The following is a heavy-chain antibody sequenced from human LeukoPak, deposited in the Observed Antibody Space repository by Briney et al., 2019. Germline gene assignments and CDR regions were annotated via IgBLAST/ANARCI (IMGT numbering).Heavy chain of an antibody. D-gene: IGHD3-10*01. CDR1: GYTFTSYG. CDR3: ARVEELYYFDY. CDR2: ISACNGNT. J-gene: IGHJ4*02. Sequence: GASVKVSCKASGYTFTSYGISWVRQDPGRGREWMGWISACNGNTNYAQKLQGRVTMTTDTSTSTAYMELRSLRSDDTAVYYCARVEELYYFDYWGQGTLVTVSS. V-gene: IGHV1-18*01.